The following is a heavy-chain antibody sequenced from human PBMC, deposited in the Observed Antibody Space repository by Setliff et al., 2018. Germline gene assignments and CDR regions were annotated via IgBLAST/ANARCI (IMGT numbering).Heavy chain of an antibody. CDR3: ARDWEITVVREVTQYYYMDI. V-gene: IGHV4-34*01. D-gene: IGHD3-10*01. CDR1: GGSFSDYY. J-gene: IGHJ6*03. CDR2: INHSGST. Sequence: PSETLSLTCGASGGSFSDYYWTWIRQTPGKGLEWIGEINHSGSTKCNPSLKSRVTISVDTPKNQFSLELTPVTAADAAVYYCARDWEITVVREVTQYYYMDIWGKGNAVTVSS.